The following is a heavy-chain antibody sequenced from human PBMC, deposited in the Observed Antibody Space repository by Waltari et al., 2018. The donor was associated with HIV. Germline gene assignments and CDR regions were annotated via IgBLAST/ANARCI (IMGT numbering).Heavy chain of an antibody. D-gene: IGHD1-26*01. CDR3: ARERIVGATSHYFDY. Sequence: QVQLQESGPGLVKPSETLSLTCTVSGASITNSSDYWGWLRQPPEKGLDWIGTMYYRGSTYYNPSLKSRITISLDTSRNQLSLKLNSVTAADTAVYFCARERIVGATSHYFDYWGRGTLVTVSS. CDR1: GASITNSSDY. CDR2: MYYRGST. V-gene: IGHV4-39*07. J-gene: IGHJ4*02.